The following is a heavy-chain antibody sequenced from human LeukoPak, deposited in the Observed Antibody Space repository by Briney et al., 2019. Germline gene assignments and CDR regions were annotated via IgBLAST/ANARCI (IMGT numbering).Heavy chain of an antibody. V-gene: IGHV3-15*01. D-gene: IGHD1-1*01. Sequence: GGSLRLSCAVSGSSFNNAWVGWVRQAPGKGLEWVGRIKAKTDGGTADYAAPVKGRFTISRDDSKNTVFLQMDSLKIEDTAVYFCSTGGGTNDFWGQGALVTVSS. J-gene: IGHJ4*02. CDR1: GSSFNNAW. CDR3: STGGGTNDF. CDR2: IKAKTDGGTA.